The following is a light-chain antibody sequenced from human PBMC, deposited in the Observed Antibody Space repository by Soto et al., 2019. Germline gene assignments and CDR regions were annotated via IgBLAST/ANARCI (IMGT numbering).Light chain of an antibody. CDR1: HTVNRNY. Sequence: EIILTQSPGTLYFSPEDVDTLSFTASHTVNRNYLDWYHQRHGQPPRLLIYGVSNRASGVPDRFSGDGSGTESTLPIGRLDPDDFGVYYCQQYIDSPRTFGQGTRV. CDR2: GVS. J-gene: IGKJ1*01. V-gene: IGKV3-20*01. CDR3: QQYIDSPRT.